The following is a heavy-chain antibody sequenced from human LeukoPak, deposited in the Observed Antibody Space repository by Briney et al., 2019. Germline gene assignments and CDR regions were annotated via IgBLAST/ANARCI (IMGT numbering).Heavy chain of an antibody. V-gene: IGHV4-61*01. D-gene: IGHD5-12*01. CDR3: ARVDIVATKDYYFDY. Sequence: SETLSLTCTVSGYSISSGYYWSWIRQPPGKGLEWIGYIYYSGSTNYNPSLKSRVTISVDTSKNQFSLKLSSVTAADTAVYYCARVDIVATKDYYFDYWGQGTLVTVSS. CDR2: IYYSGST. CDR1: GYSISSGYY. J-gene: IGHJ4*02.